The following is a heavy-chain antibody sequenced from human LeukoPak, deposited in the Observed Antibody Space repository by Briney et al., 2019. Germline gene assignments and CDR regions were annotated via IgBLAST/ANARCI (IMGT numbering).Heavy chain of an antibody. J-gene: IGHJ4*02. CDR2: LHYSGST. Sequence: SETLSLTCTVSGGSISNYYMSWIRQPPGKGLEWIGYLHYSGSTDSNPSLKSRVTISLDTSKNQFSLKLTSVTAADTAVYYCVLYDYGAQRFDYWGQGTLVTVSS. CDR1: GGSISNYY. D-gene: IGHD4/OR15-4a*01. CDR3: VLYDYGAQRFDY. V-gene: IGHV4-59*01.